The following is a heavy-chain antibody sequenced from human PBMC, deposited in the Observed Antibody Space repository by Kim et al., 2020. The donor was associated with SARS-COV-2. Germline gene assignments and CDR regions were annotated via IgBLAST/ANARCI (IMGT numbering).Heavy chain of an antibody. J-gene: IGHJ6*02. V-gene: IGHV1-69*13. D-gene: IGHD3-10*01. CDR3: ASQDDFFYGGDYGLHV. CDR1: GGTFSYSS. Sequence: SVKVSCKASGGTFSYSSVSWVRQAPGQGLEWMGGIIPLYGTTNYAEKFHARVTITADESTSTAYMEMINLTSEDTATYYCASQDDFFYGGDYGLHVWGQGTTVTVSS. CDR2: IIPLYGTT.